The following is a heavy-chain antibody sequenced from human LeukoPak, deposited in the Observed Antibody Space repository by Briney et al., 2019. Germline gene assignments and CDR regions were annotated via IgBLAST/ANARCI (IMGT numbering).Heavy chain of an antibody. CDR3: AKGHRPAYPYYFDC. CDR1: GFTFSRYA. D-gene: IGHD3-16*01. V-gene: IGHV3-23*01. J-gene: IGHJ4*02. CDR2: ISGGGGST. Sequence: GGSLRLSCAASGFTFSRYAMSWVRQAPGKGLEWVSAISGGGGSTYYADSVKGRFTISRDNSKNTLYLQMNSLRAEDTAVYYCAKGHRPAYPYYFDCWGQGTLVTVSS.